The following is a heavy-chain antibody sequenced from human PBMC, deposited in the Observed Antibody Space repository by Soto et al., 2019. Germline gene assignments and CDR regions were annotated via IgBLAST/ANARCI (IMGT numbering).Heavy chain of an antibody. CDR1: GFTFSNYA. V-gene: IGHV3-23*01. Sequence: EVQLLESGGGLVQPGGSLRLSCAASGFTFSNYAMNWVRQAPGKGLEWVSGFGVGGNYIYYADSVKGLFTISRDNSKHTLYLQMNSLRVEDTAVYYCAKDAISGNQVWDYFDYWGQGTPVTVSS. J-gene: IGHJ4*02. D-gene: IGHD7-27*01. CDR2: FGVGGNYI. CDR3: AKDAISGNQVWDYFDY.